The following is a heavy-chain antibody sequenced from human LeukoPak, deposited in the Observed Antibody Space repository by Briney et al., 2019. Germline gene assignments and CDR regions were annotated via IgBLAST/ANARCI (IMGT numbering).Heavy chain of an antibody. CDR1: GFTFSSYA. Sequence: PGGSLRLSCAASGFTFSSYAMSWVRQAPGKGLEWVSAISGSGGSTYYADSVKGRFTISRDNSKNTLYLQMNSLRAEDTAVYHCAKEPSVVPAAMRYYFDYWGQGTLVTVSS. J-gene: IGHJ4*02. D-gene: IGHD2-2*01. CDR2: ISGSGGST. CDR3: AKEPSVVPAAMRYYFDY. V-gene: IGHV3-23*01.